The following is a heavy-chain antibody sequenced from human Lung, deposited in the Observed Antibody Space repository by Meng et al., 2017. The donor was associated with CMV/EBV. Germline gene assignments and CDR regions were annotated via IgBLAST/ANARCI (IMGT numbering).Heavy chain of an antibody. V-gene: IGHV3-30-3*01. CDR3: ARDDSSS. Sequence: VGSGGGLVPPGRSLGLSCAASGFTFSSHARHWVRQAPGKGLEWVAVKSYDGSNKYYADSVKGRFTISRDNSKNTLYLQMNSLRAEDTAVYYCARDDSSSWGQGTLVTVSS. D-gene: IGHD3-22*01. CDR2: KSYDGSNK. J-gene: IGHJ5*02. CDR1: GFTFSSHA.